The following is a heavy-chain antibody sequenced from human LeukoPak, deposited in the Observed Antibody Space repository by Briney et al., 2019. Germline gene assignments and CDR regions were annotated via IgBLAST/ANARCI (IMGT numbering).Heavy chain of an antibody. V-gene: IGHV3-23*01. D-gene: IGHD6-19*01. J-gene: IGHJ4*02. CDR2: IRQSGDIT. CDR3: AREDSSARFDD. CDR1: EFTFSNYV. Sequence: GGSLRLSCAASEFTFSNYVMNWVRQAPGKGLEWVSSIRQSGDITYYADSVKGRFTISRDNSKNTLYLQMNSLRAEDTAVYYCAREDSSARFDDWGQGTLVTVSS.